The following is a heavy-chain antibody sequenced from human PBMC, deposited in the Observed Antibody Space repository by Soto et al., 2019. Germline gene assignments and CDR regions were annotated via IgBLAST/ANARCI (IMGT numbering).Heavy chain of an antibody. D-gene: IGHD3-10*01. CDR3: AKQSGSGSYYNVASGGHFDS. CDR2: IYSGSST. Sequence: GGSLRLSCAASGFTVSSNYMSWVRQAPGKGLEWVSVIYSGSSTSYADSVKGRFTISRDNSKNTLYLQMNSLRAEDTAGYYWAKQSGSGSYYNVASGGHFDSGGQGPLVTVPS. CDR1: GFTVSSNY. V-gene: IGHV3-66*04. J-gene: IGHJ4*02.